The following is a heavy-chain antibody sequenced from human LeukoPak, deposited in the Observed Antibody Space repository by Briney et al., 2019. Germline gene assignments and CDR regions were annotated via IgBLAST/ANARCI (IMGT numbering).Heavy chain of an antibody. CDR1: GVTVSSDA. CDR2: IRGSGGST. J-gene: IGHJ4*02. Sequence: GGSLRLSWAASGVTVSSDAMSWVRQAPGKGLEWVSGIRGSGGSTYCTDSVKGRFTISRDNSKNTLYLQMNSLRAEDTAVYYCAKVIYDFWSGYINWGQGTLVTVSS. D-gene: IGHD3-3*01. V-gene: IGHV3-23*01. CDR3: AKVIYDFWSGYIN.